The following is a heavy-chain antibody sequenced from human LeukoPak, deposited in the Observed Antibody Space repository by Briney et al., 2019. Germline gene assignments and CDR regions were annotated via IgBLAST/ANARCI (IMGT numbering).Heavy chain of an antibody. V-gene: IGHV3-23*01. Sequence: GGSLRLSCAASGFTFSSYAMSWVRQAPGKGLEWVSAISGSGGSTYYADSVKGRFTISRDNSKNTLYLQINSLRAEDTAVYYCAKDRAAAGGTPFDYWGQGTLVTVSS. CDR1: GFTFSSYA. D-gene: IGHD6-13*01. J-gene: IGHJ4*02. CDR3: AKDRAAAGGTPFDY. CDR2: ISGSGGST.